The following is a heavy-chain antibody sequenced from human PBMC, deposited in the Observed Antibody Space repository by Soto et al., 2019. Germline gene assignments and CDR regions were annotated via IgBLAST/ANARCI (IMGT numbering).Heavy chain of an antibody. V-gene: IGHV1-69*13. CDR3: ARVRDITMIVVNAFDI. D-gene: IGHD3-22*01. CDR1: GGTFSSYA. J-gene: IGHJ3*02. Sequence: ASVKVSCKASGGTFSSYAISWVRQAPGQGLEWMGGIIPIFGTANYAQKFQGRVTITADESTSTAYMELSSLRPEDTAVYYCARVRDITMIVVNAFDIWGQGTMVTVSS. CDR2: IIPIFGTA.